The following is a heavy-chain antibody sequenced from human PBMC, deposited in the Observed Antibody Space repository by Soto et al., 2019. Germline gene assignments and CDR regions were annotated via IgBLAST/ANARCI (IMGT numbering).Heavy chain of an antibody. Sequence: GGSLRLSCAASGFTVSSNYMSWVRQAPGKGLVWVSRVNSDESSTRYADSVRGRFTISRDNAKNTLYLQMDSLRAEDTAVYYCARENMVRGVSYYGMDVWGQGTTVTVSS. CDR3: ARENMVRGVSYYGMDV. CDR1: GFTVSSNY. J-gene: IGHJ6*02. CDR2: VNSDESST. D-gene: IGHD3-10*01. V-gene: IGHV3-74*01.